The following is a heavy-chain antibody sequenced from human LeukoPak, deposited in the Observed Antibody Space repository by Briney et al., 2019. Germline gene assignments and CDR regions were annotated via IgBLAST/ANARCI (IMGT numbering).Heavy chain of an antibody. V-gene: IGHV1-69*13. CDR1: GGTFSSYA. CDR2: IIPIFGTA. D-gene: IGHD3-22*01. Sequence: SVKVSCKASGGTFSSYAISWVRQAPGQGLEWMGGIIPIFGTANYAQKFQGRVTITADESTSTAYMELSSLRSEDTAVYYCARDRDSSGYPGAFDIWGQGTMVTVSS. CDR3: ARDRDSSGYPGAFDI. J-gene: IGHJ3*02.